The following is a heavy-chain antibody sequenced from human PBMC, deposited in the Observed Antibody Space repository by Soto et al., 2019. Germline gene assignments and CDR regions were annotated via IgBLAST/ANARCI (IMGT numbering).Heavy chain of an antibody. CDR1: GFTFSNYA. J-gene: IGHJ6*02. V-gene: IGHV3-30-3*01. Sequence: QVQLVESGGGVVQPGRSLRLSCAASGFTFSNYAMNWVRQAPGKGLEWVAAITHDGSNKYYADSVKGRFTISRDNSKNTLYVQMNSLRAEDTAVYYCARDVRLVSRCGRGMDVWGQGTTVTVSS. D-gene: IGHD2-15*01. CDR2: ITHDGSNK. CDR3: ARDVRLVSRCGRGMDV.